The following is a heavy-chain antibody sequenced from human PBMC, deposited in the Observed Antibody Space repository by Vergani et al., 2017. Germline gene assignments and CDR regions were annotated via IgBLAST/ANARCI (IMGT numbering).Heavy chain of an antibody. Sequence: QVQLVQSGAEVKKPGSSVKVSCKASGGTFSSYAISWVRQAPEQGLEWMGGIIPIFGTANYAQKFQGRVTITADESTSTAYMELSSLRSEDTAVYYCARRYCSSTSCTHGGFDYWGQGTLVTVSS. CDR3: ARRYCSSTSCTHGGFDY. V-gene: IGHV1-69*01. D-gene: IGHD2-2*01. CDR1: GGTFSSYA. CDR2: IIPIFGTA. J-gene: IGHJ4*02.